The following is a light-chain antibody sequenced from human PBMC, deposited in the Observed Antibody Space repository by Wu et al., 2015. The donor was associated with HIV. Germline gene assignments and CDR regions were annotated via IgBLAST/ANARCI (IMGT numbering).Light chain of an antibody. Sequence: EIVLTQSPATLSVSPGERVTLYCRASQSLSSNLAWYQQKPGQAPRLLIYGASNRATGTPARFSGSESGTEFTLTISSLEPEDFAIYYCQQRSTWPWTFGQGTKVEIK. J-gene: IGKJ1*01. CDR3: QQRSTWPWT. V-gene: IGKV3-15*01. CDR2: GAS. CDR1: QSLSSN.